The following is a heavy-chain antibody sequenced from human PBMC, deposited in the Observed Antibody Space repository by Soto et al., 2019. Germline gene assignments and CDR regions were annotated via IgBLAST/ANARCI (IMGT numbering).Heavy chain of an antibody. J-gene: IGHJ6*02. D-gene: IGHD3-3*01. CDR2: IHYSGSV. Sequence: PSQTLSLTCTVSGGSISSEYYHWTWIRQAPGKGLEWIGYIHYSGSVQYNPSLQSRLTMSVDTSKNLFSLRDEDTAVYYCARNKGGTIFGVVIGLRNRYYGMDVWRQGTTVTVSS. CDR3: ARNKGGTIFGVVIGLRNRYYGMDV. CDR1: GGSISSEYYH. V-gene: IGHV4-30-4*01.